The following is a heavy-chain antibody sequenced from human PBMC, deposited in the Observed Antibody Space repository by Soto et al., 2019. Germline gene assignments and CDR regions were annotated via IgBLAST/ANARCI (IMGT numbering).Heavy chain of an antibody. Sequence: SGPTLVNPTETLTLTCTVSGFSLSNARMGVSWIRQPPGKALEWLAHIFSNDEKSYSTSLKSRLTISKDTSKSQVVLTMTNMDPVDTATYYCARIPLIYYGSPRFDPWGQGTLVTVSS. D-gene: IGHD3-10*01. J-gene: IGHJ5*02. V-gene: IGHV2-26*01. CDR2: IFSNDEK. CDR3: ARIPLIYYGSPRFDP. CDR1: GFSLSNARMG.